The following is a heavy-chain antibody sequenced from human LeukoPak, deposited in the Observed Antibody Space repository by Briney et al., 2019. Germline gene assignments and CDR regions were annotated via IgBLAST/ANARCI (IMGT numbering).Heavy chain of an antibody. CDR3: ADHGSGSC. CDR2: ISNDGTNT. V-gene: IGHV3-30-3*01. J-gene: IGHJ4*02. Sequence: GGSLRLSCAASGFTFSIYTMHWVRQAPGKGLEWVAAISNDGTNTYYVDSVKGRFTISRDNSKNTLYLQMNSLRPEDTAMYYCADHGSGSCWGQGTLVTVSS. D-gene: IGHD3-10*01. CDR1: GFTFSIYT.